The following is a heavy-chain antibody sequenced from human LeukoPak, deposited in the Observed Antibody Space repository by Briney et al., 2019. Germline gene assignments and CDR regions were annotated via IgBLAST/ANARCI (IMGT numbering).Heavy chain of an antibody. CDR3: ATEWEQLIRTGNFDY. Sequence: SETLSLTCTVSGGPISSSNYYWGWIRQPPGKGLEWIGSIYYRGSTYYNLSLKSRVTISVDTSKNQFSLTLNSVTAADTAVYYCATEWEQLIRTGNFDYWGQGTLVTVSS. J-gene: IGHJ4*02. CDR2: IYYRGST. D-gene: IGHD1-26*01. CDR1: GGPISSSNYY. V-gene: IGHV4-39*01.